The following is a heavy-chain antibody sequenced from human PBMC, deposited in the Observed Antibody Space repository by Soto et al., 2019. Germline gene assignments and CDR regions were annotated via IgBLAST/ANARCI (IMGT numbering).Heavy chain of an antibody. D-gene: IGHD5-12*01. J-gene: IGHJ1*01. Sequence: QLQLQESGPGLVKPSETLSLTCTVSGGSISSSDHYWGWIRQPPGKGLEWLATIHYTGTTYYNASLKSRLTISVDTSKNQVSLKLSSVTAADTSVYYCARHWSGYGGHWGQGTLVTVSS. CDR3: ARHWSGYGGH. V-gene: IGHV4-39*01. CDR2: IHYTGTT. CDR1: GGSISSSDHY.